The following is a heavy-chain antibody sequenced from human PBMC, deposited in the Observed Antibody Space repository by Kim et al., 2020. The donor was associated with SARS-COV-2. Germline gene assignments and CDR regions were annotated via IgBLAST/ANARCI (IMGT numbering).Heavy chain of an antibody. CDR2: ISYDGSDK. D-gene: IGHD6-19*01. CDR1: GFTFSSYA. V-gene: IGHV3-30*04. Sequence: GGSLRLSCAASGFTFSSYAMDWVRQAPGKGLEWVAIISYDGSDKYYADSVKGRFTISRDNSKNTLYMQMNSLRAEDTAVYYCARAVAAVPGPGYFDLWGR. CDR3: ARAVAAVPGPGYFDL. J-gene: IGHJ2*01.